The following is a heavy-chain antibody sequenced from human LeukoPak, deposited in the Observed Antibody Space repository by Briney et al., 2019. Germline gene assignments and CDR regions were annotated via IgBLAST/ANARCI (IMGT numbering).Heavy chain of an antibody. CDR1: GFTLSNYN. J-gene: IGHJ4*02. CDR3: ASSHDSSGND. D-gene: IGHD3-22*01. CDR2: ITDSGNTI. Sequence: GGSLRLSCAASGFTLSNYNMNGVRQAPGKGLEWVSYITDSGNTIHYADSVKGRFTISRDNAKNSVYLQMNSLRVDDTAVYFCASSHDSSGNDWGQGTMVTVSS. V-gene: IGHV3-48*04.